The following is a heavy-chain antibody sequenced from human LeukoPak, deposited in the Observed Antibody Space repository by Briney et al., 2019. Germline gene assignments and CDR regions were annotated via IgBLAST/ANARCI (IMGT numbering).Heavy chain of an antibody. J-gene: IGHJ1*01. CDR1: GGTFSSYA. V-gene: IGHV1-69*01. CDR2: ITPVFGTA. D-gene: IGHD2-21*01. Sequence: SVEVPCKASGGTFSSYAISWVRQAPGQGLEWMGGITPVFGTAHYAQQFQGRVTITADESTSTAYLELSSLRSGDTAVYYCARDSSEFRSLIPHWGQGTLVTVSS. CDR3: ARDSSEFRSLIPH.